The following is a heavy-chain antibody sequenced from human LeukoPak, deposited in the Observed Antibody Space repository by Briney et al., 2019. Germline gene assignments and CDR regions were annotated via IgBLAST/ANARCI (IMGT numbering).Heavy chain of an antibody. J-gene: IGHJ6*02. CDR3: ARARVASIYYYDMDV. D-gene: IGHD5-12*01. CDR1: GFTFSSYG. V-gene: IGHV3-30*02. CDR2: IRYDGSNK. Sequence: PGGSLRLSCAASGFTFSSYGMHWVRQAPGKGLEWVAFIRYDGSNKYYADSVKGRFTISRDNSKNTLYLQMNSLRAEDTALYHCARARVASIYYYDMDVWGQGATVTVSS.